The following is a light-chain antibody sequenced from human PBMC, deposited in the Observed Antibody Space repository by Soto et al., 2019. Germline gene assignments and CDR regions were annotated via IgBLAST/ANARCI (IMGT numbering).Light chain of an antibody. CDR2: AAS. J-gene: IGKJ1*01. CDR3: HQRYNTWPWT. Sequence: PLTLSPSSLSASVGDSVPITSRASQSSSNYMNGYQQKLGKAPKLLIYAASHPQSGVLSRCRGGGSGTDVTLTISSRQHDEDAAVYCHQRYNTWPWTFGQGTKVDIK. V-gene: IGKV1-39*01. CDR1: QSSSNY.